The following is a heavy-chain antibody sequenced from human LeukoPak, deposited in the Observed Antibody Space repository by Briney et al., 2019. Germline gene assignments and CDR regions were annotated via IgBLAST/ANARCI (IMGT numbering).Heavy chain of an antibody. V-gene: IGHV1-2*02. CDR2: INPNSGGT. CDR3: ARAPQILYYYDSSDYYPSYFDY. Sequence: GASVRVSCTASGYTFTGYYMHWVRQAPGQGLEWMGWINPNSGGTNYAQKFQGRVTMTRDTSISTAYMELSRLRSDDTAVYYCARAPQILYYYDSSDYYPSYFDYWGQGTLVTVSS. CDR1: GYTFTGYY. J-gene: IGHJ4*02. D-gene: IGHD3-22*01.